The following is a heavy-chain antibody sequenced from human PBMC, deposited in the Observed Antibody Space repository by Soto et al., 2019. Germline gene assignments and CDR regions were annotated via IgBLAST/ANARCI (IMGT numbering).Heavy chain of an antibody. J-gene: IGHJ5*02. D-gene: IGHD2-2*01. CDR1: GGSISSYY. CDR2: IYYSGST. CDR3: ARRVVPAAIFIGGWFDL. Sequence: SETLSLTCNVSGGSISSYYWSWIRQPPGKGLEWIGFIYYSGSTDYNPSLKSRASVSIDTSKNQFSLKLSSVTAADTAVYYCARRVVPAAIFIGGWFDLWGQGTLVTVSS. V-gene: IGHV4-59*12.